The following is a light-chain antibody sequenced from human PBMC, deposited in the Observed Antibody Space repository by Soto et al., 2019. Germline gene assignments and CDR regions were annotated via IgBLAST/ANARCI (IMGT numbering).Light chain of an antibody. J-gene: IGKJ3*01. CDR2: AAS. V-gene: IGKV1-39*01. CDR1: RSISTY. Sequence: DIQMTQSPSSLSASVGDRVTITCRASRSISTYLNWYQHKPGKAPNLLIYAASSLPSGVPSRFSGSGSGTDFTLTSSSLQPEDFATYYCQQSYSTPIFTFGPGTKVDI. CDR3: QQSYSTPIFT.